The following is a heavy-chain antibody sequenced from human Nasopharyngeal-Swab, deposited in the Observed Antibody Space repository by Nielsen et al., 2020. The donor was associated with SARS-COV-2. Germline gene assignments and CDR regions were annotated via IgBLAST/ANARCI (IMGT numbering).Heavy chain of an antibody. D-gene: IGHD3-3*01. CDR2: ISSSSSYI. CDR1: GFTFNNYN. V-gene: IGHV3-21*01. CDR3: ARDGLDYDFWSAYFMDV. J-gene: IGHJ6*02. Sequence: ISCAASGFTFNNYNFNWVRQAPGKGLEWVSSISSSSSYIYYADSVKGRLTISRDNTKNSLSLQMNSLRAEDTAVYYCARDGLDYDFWSAYFMDVWGQGTTVTVSS.